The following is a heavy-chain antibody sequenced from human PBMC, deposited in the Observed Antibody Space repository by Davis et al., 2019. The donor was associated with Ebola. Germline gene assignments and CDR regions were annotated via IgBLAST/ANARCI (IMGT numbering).Heavy chain of an antibody. D-gene: IGHD6-13*01. CDR1: GGSISSYY. V-gene: IGHV4-59*12. J-gene: IGHJ6*02. CDR2: IYYSGST. CDR3: ARVGAIAAAGAYYYYYGMDV. Sequence: GSLRLSCTVSGGSISSYYWSWIRQPPGKGLEWIGYIYYSGSTNYNPSLKSRVTISVDTSKNQFSLKLSSVTAADTAVYYCARVGAIAAAGAYYYYYGMDVWGQGTTVTVSS.